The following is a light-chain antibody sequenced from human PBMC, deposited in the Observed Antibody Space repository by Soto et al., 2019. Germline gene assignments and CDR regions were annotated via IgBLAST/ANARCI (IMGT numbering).Light chain of an antibody. V-gene: IGLV1-40*01. CDR3: QSYDSSLSGSHVV. J-gene: IGLJ2*01. CDR1: SSNIGAGYD. Sequence: QSVLTQPPSVSGAPGPRVTICCTGSSSNIGAGYDVHWYQQLPGTAPKLLIYGNSNRPSGVPDRFSGSKSGTSASLAITGLQAEDEADYYCQSYDSSLSGSHVVFGGGTKVTVL. CDR2: GNS.